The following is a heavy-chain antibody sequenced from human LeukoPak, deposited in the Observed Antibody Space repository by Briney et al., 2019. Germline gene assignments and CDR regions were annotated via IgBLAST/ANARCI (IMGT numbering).Heavy chain of an antibody. CDR3: ARHIVVVVAATQYDAFDI. D-gene: IGHD2-15*01. Sequence: GGSLRLSCEASEFTFSNYWMNWVRQAPGKGLEWVSSISSSSSYIYYADSVKGRFTISRDNAKNSLYLQMNSLRAEDTAVYYCARHIVVVVAATQYDAFDIWGQGTMVTVSS. CDR2: ISSSSSYI. J-gene: IGHJ3*02. CDR1: EFTFSNYW. V-gene: IGHV3-21*01.